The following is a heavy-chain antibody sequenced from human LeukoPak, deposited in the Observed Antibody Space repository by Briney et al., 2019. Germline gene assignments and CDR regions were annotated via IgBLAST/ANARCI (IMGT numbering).Heavy chain of an antibody. CDR2: INPDGSST. CDR1: GFTFSNSC. Sequence: GGSLRLSCAASGFTFSNSCMHWVRHAPGKGLVWVSRINPDGSSTRYADSVKGRFTISRDNAKHTLYLQINSLSAEDTAVYYCARDQGGPRDYWGQGSLVTVSS. CDR3: ARDQGGPRDY. D-gene: IGHD3-16*01. V-gene: IGHV3-74*01. J-gene: IGHJ4*02.